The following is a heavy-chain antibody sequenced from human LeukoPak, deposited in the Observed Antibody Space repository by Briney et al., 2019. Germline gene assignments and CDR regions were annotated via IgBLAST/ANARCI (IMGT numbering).Heavy chain of an antibody. J-gene: IGHJ4*02. V-gene: IGHV6-1*01. Sequence: SQTLSLTCAISGDSVSSNSAAWNWIRQSSSRGLGWLGRTYYRSKWYDDYAVSVKSRITINADTSKNQFSLQLNSVTPEDTAVYYCARTAEYDNTWYYFDYWGQGTLVTVSS. CDR1: GDSVSSNSAA. CDR2: TYYRSKWYD. CDR3: ARTAEYDNTWYYFDY. D-gene: IGHD3-22*01.